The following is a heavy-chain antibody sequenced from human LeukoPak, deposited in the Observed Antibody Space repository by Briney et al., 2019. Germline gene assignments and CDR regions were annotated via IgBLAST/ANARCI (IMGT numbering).Heavy chain of an antibody. Sequence: ASVKVSCKASGYTFTSYYMHWVRQAPGQGLEWMGIINPSGGSTSYAQKFQGRVTMTRDTSTSTVYMELSSLRSEDTAVHYCARDPPIEYSSSSGPALNFDYWGQGTLVTVSS. CDR2: INPSGGST. D-gene: IGHD6-6*01. CDR3: ARDPPIEYSSSSGPALNFDY. V-gene: IGHV1-46*01. CDR1: GYTFTSYY. J-gene: IGHJ4*02.